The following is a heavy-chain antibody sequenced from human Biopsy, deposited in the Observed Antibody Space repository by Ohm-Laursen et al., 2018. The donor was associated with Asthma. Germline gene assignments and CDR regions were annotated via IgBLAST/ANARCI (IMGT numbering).Heavy chain of an antibody. CDR3: VRGSSSWHHGPFHYYYGLDV. V-gene: IGHV4-39*01. Sequence: PSQTLSLTCSLSSGSGGYMRSGNYYWGWIRQPPGKGLEWIGSIYYSGTTYYNPSLGSRVTVSADTKKKHFSLKLTSVTAADTAVYYCVRGSSSWHHGPFHYYYGLDVWGQGTTATVSS. J-gene: IGHJ6*02. D-gene: IGHD6-13*01. CDR2: IYYSGTT. CDR1: SGSGGYMRSGNYY.